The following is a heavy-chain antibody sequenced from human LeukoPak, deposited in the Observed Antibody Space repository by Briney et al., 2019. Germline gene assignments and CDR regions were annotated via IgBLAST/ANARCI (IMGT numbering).Heavy chain of an antibody. CDR2: IYSSGST. CDR1: GGSISSHY. Sequence: SETVFLTCTVSGGSISSHYCNWLRQSPGKGLEWIGYIYSSGSTQYSPSVKSRVTISINTSKNQFSLRLTSVTAADTAVYYCASSTTLQQVDFWGQGTQVTVSS. D-gene: IGHD5/OR15-5a*01. V-gene: IGHV4-59*11. J-gene: IGHJ4*02. CDR3: ASSTTLQQVDF.